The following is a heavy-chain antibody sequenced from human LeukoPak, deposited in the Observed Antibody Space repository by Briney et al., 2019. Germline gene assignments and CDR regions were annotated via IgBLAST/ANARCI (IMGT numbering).Heavy chain of an antibody. CDR3: ARTRITMVRGVIWYFDY. J-gene: IGHJ4*02. CDR1: GGSISSYY. D-gene: IGHD3-10*01. Sequence: PETLSLACTVSGGSISSYYWSWIRQPPGKGLEWIGYIYYSGSTNYNPSLKSRVTISVDTSKNQFSLKLSSVTAADTAVYYCARTRITMVRGVIWYFDYWGQGTLVTVCS. CDR2: IYYSGST. V-gene: IGHV4-59*01.